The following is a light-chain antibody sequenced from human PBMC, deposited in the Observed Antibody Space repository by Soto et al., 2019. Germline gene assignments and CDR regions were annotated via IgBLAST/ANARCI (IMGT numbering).Light chain of an antibody. J-gene: IGLJ3*02. CDR1: SSNIGAGYD. CDR2: GNS. CDR3: QSYDSSLSGWV. Sequence: QLVLTQPPSVSCAPGQRVTISCTGSSSNIGAGYDVHWYQQLPGTAPKLLIYGNSNRPSGFPDRFSGSKSGTSASLAITGLQDEDEADYYCQSYDSSLSGWVFGGGTQLTVL. V-gene: IGLV1-40*01.